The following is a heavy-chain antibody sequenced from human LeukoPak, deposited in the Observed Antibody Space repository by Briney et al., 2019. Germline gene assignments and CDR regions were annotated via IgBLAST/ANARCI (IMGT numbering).Heavy chain of an antibody. CDR3: ARGPSWRLQTRGARAFFDY. V-gene: IGHV1-8*02. J-gene: IGHJ4*02. D-gene: IGHD5-24*01. CDR1: GGTFSSYA. CDR2: MNPNSGNT. Sequence: ASVKVSCKASGGTFSSYAISWVRQAPGQGLEWMGWMNPNSGNTGYAQKFRGRVTMTRNTSISTAYMELSSLRSEDTAVYYCARGPSWRLQTRGARAFFDYWGQGTLVTVSS.